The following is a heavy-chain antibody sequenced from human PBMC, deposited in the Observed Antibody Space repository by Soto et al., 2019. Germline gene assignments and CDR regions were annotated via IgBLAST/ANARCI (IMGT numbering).Heavy chain of an antibody. Sequence: QVQLVQSGAEVKKPGASVKVSCKASGYTFTGYYMHWVRQAPGQGLEWMGWINPNSGGTNYAQKFQGWVTMTRDTSISTAYMELSRLRSDDTAVYYCARGEPTGTTHNSLDYWGQGTLVTVSS. V-gene: IGHV1-2*04. J-gene: IGHJ4*02. CDR3: ARGEPTGTTHNSLDY. D-gene: IGHD1-7*01. CDR2: INPNSGGT. CDR1: GYTFTGYY.